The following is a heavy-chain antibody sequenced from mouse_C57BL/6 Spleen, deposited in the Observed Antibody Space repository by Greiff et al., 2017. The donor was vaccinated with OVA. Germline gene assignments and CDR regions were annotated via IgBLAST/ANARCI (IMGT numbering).Heavy chain of an antibody. CDR2: ISYDGSN. Sequence: EVKLQESGPGLVEPSQSLSLTCSVTGYSITSGYYWNWIRQFPGNKLEWMGYISYDGSNNYNPSLKNRISITRDTSKNQFFLKLNSVTTEDTATYYCARGEYFDVWGTGTTVTVSS. CDR3: ARGEYFDV. CDR1: GYSITSGYY. J-gene: IGHJ1*03. V-gene: IGHV3-6*01.